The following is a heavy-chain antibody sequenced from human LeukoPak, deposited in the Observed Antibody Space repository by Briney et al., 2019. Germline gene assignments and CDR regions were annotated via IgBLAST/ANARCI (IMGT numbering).Heavy chain of an antibody. J-gene: IGHJ3*02. V-gene: IGHV4-38-2*01. CDR3: ARPANDAFDI. Sequence: SETLSLTCAVSGYSISSGYYWGWIRQPPGKGLEWIGSIYHSGSTYYNPSLKSRVTISVDTSKNQFSLKLSSVTAADTAVYYCARPANDAFDIWGQGTMVTVSS. CDR2: IYHSGST. CDR1: GYSISSGYY.